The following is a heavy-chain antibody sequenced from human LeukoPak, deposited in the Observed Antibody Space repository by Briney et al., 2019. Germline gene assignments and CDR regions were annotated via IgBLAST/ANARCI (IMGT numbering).Heavy chain of an antibody. CDR3: ARDLGQWPAFAI. V-gene: IGHV3-74*01. Sequence: GGSLRLSCAASGFTFSSTWMNWVRQAPGKGLVWVSRINSDGRTITYADSVKGRFTISRDNAKNTLYLQMNSLRADDTAVYYCARDLGQWPAFAIWGQGTMVTVSS. J-gene: IGHJ3*02. CDR1: GFTFSSTW. D-gene: IGHD6-19*01. CDR2: INSDGRTI.